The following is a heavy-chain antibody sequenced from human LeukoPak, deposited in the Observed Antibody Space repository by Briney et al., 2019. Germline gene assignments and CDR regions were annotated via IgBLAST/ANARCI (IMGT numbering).Heavy chain of an antibody. CDR2: ISSSGSTI. Sequence: GGSLRLSCAAYGFTFSDHYMSWIRQAAGKGLEWDSYISSSGSTIYYADSVKGRFTISRDNAKNSLYLQMNSLRAEDTAVYYCASTVDTAMVTSSNYWGQGTLVTVSS. V-gene: IGHV3-11*01. CDR1: GFTFSDHY. CDR3: ASTVDTAMVTSSNY. J-gene: IGHJ4*02. D-gene: IGHD5-18*01.